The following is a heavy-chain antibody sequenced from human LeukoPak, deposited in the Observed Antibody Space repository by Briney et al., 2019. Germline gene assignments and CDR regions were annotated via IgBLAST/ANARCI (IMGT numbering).Heavy chain of an antibody. Sequence: SETLSLTCTVSGGSISSHYWSWIRQPPGKGLEWIGYIYYSGSTNYNPSLKSRVTISVDTSKNQFSLKLSSVTAADTAVYYCARVNRIAAAGTWGYYYYYMDVWGKGTTVTVSS. CDR3: ARVNRIAAAGTWGYYYYYMDV. J-gene: IGHJ6*03. CDR2: IYYSGST. D-gene: IGHD6-13*01. CDR1: GGSISSHY. V-gene: IGHV4-59*11.